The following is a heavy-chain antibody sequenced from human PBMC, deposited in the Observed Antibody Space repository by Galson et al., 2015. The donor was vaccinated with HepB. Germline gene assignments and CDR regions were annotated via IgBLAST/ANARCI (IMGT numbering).Heavy chain of an antibody. CDR1: GYTLTELS. CDR2: FDPEDGET. J-gene: IGHJ6*02. D-gene: IGHD3-16*01. Sequence: SVKVSCKVSGYTLTELSMHWVRQAPGKGLEWMGGFDPEDGETIYAQKFQGRVTMTEDTSTDTAYMELSSLRSEDTAVYYCARKFLGYYGMDVWGQGTTVTVSS. CDR3: ARKFLGYYGMDV. V-gene: IGHV1-24*01.